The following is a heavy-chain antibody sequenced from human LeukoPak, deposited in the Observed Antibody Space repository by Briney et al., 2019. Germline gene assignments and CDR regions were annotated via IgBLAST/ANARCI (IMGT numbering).Heavy chain of an antibody. D-gene: IGHD3-3*01. J-gene: IGHJ6*02. Sequence: PSETLSLTCTVSGGPISSSSYYWGWIRQPPGKGLEWIGSIYYSGSTYYNPSLKSRVTISVDTSKNQFSLKLSSVTAADTAVYYCARHQITIFGVVPPGYYGMDVWGQGTTVTVSS. CDR2: IYYSGST. CDR3: ARHQITIFGVVPPGYYGMDV. V-gene: IGHV4-39*01. CDR1: GGPISSSSYY.